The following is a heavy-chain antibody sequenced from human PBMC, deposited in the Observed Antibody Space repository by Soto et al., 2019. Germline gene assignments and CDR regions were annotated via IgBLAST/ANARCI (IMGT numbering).Heavy chain of an antibody. D-gene: IGHD4-4*01. Sequence: GESLKIPCKGSGCSCISYWISWVRQMPGKGLEWMGRIDPSDSYTNYSPPFQGQVTISADKSISTAFLQWSSLKAADSAMYYCARHLHSDSVHISPVSPDYLGQGTLVTVSS. CDR3: ARHLHSDSVHISPVSPDY. J-gene: IGHJ4*02. CDR2: IDPSDSYT. CDR1: GCSCISYW. V-gene: IGHV5-10-1*04.